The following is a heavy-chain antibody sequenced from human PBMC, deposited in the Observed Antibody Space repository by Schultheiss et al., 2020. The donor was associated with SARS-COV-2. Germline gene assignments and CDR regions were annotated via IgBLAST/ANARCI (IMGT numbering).Heavy chain of an antibody. CDR3: ARDRDNWNDVRPTAPDY. D-gene: IGHD1-1*01. V-gene: IGHV3-11*06. CDR1: GFTFDDYA. Sequence: GESLKISCAASGFTFDDYAMHWVRQAPGKGLEWVAYITSSSSHTNYADSVKGRFTISRDNAKNSLYLQMNSLRAEDTAVYYCARDRDNWNDVRPTAPDYWGQGTLVTVSS. CDR2: ITSSSSHT. J-gene: IGHJ4*02.